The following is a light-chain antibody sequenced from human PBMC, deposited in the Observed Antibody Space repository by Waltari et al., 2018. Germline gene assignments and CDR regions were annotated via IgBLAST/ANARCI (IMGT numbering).Light chain of an antibody. CDR2: EVN. Sequence: QSALTQPPSVSGSPGQTVTISCTGTKSDLGRYNRVSWYQKPSGTAPKLMIYEVNNRPSGVPDRFSGSKSGNTASLTISGLQAEDEADYYCSSYSSSSTFEVFGGGTKLTVL. CDR3: SSYSSSSTFEV. CDR1: KSDLGRYNR. V-gene: IGLV2-18*02. J-gene: IGLJ2*01.